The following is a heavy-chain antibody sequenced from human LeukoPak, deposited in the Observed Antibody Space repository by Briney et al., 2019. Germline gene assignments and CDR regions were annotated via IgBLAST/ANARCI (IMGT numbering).Heavy chain of an antibody. Sequence: SETLSLTCTVSGGSISSSSYYWGWIRQPPGKGLEWIGSIYYSGSTYYNPSLKSRVTISVDTSKSQFSLKLSSVTAADTAVYYCARAHYDSSGYYLFDYWGQGTLVTVSS. CDR1: GGSISSSSYY. CDR3: ARAHYDSSGYYLFDY. J-gene: IGHJ4*02. D-gene: IGHD3-22*01. V-gene: IGHV4-39*07. CDR2: IYYSGST.